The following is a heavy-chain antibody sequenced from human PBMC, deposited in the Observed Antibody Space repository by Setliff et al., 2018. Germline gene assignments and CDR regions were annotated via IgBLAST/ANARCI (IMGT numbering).Heavy chain of an antibody. CDR3: AGTPARGTTWLSPFDY. CDR2: IQNTGNT. CDR1: GYSISSGHF. V-gene: IGHV4-38-2*01. J-gene: IGHJ4*02. Sequence: SETLSLTCGVSGYSISSGHFWGWIRQPPGKGLEWIGLIQNTGNTNYNPSLQSRVTISMDTSKNQFSLKMTSVTAADTAMYYCAGTPARGTTWLSPFDYWGQGTLVTVSS. D-gene: IGHD5-12*01.